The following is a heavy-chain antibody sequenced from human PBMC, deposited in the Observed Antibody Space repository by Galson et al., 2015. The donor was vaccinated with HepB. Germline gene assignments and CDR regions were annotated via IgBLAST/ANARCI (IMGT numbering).Heavy chain of an antibody. CDR1: GFTFSSYA. CDR2: ISGSGGST. J-gene: IGHJ4*02. V-gene: IGHV3-23*01. D-gene: IGHD1-26*01. Sequence: SLRLSCAASGFTFSSYAMSWVRQAPGKGLEWVSAISGSGGSTYYADSVKGRFTISRDNSKNTLYLQMNSLRAEDTAVYYCAKPLMIRDIVGATFGYWGQGTLVTVSS. CDR3: AKPLMIRDIVGATFGY.